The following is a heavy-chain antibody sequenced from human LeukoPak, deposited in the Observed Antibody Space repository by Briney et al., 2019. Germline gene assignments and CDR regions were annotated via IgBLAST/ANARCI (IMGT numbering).Heavy chain of an antibody. CDR2: ITDSGGNT. V-gene: IGHV3-23*01. CDR3: ATYGSGSYYTFDY. CDR1: GFTFSSYD. Sequence: GGSLRLSCAASGFTFSSYDMNWVRQAPGKGLEWVSTITDSGGNTWYADSVKGRFTISRDNAKNSLYLQMNSLRAEDTAVYYCATYGSGSYYTFDYWGQETLVTVSS. D-gene: IGHD3-10*01. J-gene: IGHJ4*02.